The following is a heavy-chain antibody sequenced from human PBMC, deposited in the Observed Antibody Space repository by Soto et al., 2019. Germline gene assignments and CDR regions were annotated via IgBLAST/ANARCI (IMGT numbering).Heavy chain of an antibody. D-gene: IGHD3-22*01. V-gene: IGHV1-69*01. CDR2: IIPILGST. CDR3: ARDRWSDSSGYYYESGY. Sequence: QVQLVQSGAEVKMPGSSVKVSCKASGGTFSNYGISWVRQAPGQGLEWMGGIIPILGSTKSAQSFQGRVTFTADESTTTADMELSSLRSEDTAVYYCARDRWSDSSGYYYESGYWGQGTLVTVSS. CDR1: GGTFSNYG. J-gene: IGHJ4*02.